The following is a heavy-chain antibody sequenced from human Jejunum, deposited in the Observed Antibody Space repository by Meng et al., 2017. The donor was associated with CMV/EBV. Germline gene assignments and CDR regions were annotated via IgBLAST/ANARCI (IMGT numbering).Heavy chain of an antibody. J-gene: IGHJ3*02. CDR1: FSVPDKF. V-gene: IGHV3-53*01. CDR2: IYSGDLS. Sequence: FSVPDKFISWVRQTPGRGLEWLSTIYSGDLSYYADSVRGRFTISTDNLKNIVYLQMNSLSAEDTAVYYCASRSKYDSSVYYYMAYDIWGQGTKVTVSS. D-gene: IGHD3-22*01. CDR3: ASRSKYDSSVYYYMAYDI.